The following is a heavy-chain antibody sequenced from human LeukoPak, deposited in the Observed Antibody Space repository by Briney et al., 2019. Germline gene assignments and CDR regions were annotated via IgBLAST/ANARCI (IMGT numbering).Heavy chain of an antibody. CDR1: GFIFSDHY. V-gene: IGHV3-21*04. CDR3: ARSWFFDY. CDR2: ISGSRNYI. D-gene: IGHD3-22*01. J-gene: IGHJ4*02. Sequence: GASLRLSCAASGFIFSDHYMDWVRQAPGKGLVWVSSISGSRNYIYYADSVKGRFIISRDNSKNTLYLQMNSLRAEDTAVYFCARSWFFDYWGQGTLVIVSS.